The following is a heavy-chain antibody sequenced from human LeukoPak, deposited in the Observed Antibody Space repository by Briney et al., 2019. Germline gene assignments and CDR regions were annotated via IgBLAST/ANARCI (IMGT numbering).Heavy chain of an antibody. CDR1: GGSITNDAYY. CDR2: IHFSGST. CDR3: ARQWLLLPYSWFDA. V-gene: IGHV4-39*01. D-gene: IGHD3-22*01. Sequence: PSETLSLTCSVSGGSITNDAYYWAWIRQPPGKGLEWIGSIHFSGSTYYNASLKTRVAISVDTSNLQVSLNLNSVTAAHAALYYCARQWLLLPYSWFDAWGQGMLVTVSS. J-gene: IGHJ5*02.